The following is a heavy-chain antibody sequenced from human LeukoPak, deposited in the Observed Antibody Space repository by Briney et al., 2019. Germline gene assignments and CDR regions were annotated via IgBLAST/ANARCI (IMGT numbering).Heavy chain of an antibody. Sequence: SETLSLTCTVSGDSISNYYWNWIRQPPGKGLEWIGYIYTSGSTNYNPSLKSRVTMSVDTSKNQFSLKLNSVTAADTAAYFCARLRAHYSSSFWAFDIWGQGTMVTVSS. D-gene: IGHD6-6*01. V-gene: IGHV4-4*09. J-gene: IGHJ3*02. CDR1: GDSISNYY. CDR3: ARLRAHYSSSFWAFDI. CDR2: IYTSGST.